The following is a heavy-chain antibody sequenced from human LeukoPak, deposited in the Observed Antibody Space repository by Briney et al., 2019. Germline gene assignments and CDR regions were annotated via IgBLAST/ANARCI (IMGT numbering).Heavy chain of an antibody. CDR1: GGTFSSYA. J-gene: IGHJ4*02. CDR3: ASLSVGATTADY. Sequence: SVKVSCKASGGTFSSYAISWVRQAPGQGLEWMGGIIPIFGTANYAQKFQGRVTITADESTSTAYMELSSLRSEDTAVYYCASLSVGATTADYWGQGTLVTVSS. D-gene: IGHD1-26*01. V-gene: IGHV1-69*13. CDR2: IIPIFGTA.